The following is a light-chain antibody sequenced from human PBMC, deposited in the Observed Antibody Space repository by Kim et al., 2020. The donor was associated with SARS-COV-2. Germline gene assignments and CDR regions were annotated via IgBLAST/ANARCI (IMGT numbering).Light chain of an antibody. J-gene: IGLJ2*01. CDR3: QVWDSSSDHVV. V-gene: IGLV3-21*04. Sequence: APGKAARSTCGGNNIGSKSVHSYQQKPGQAPVLVIYYDSDRPSGIPERFSGSNSGNTATLTISRVEAGDEADYYCQVWDSSSDHVVFGGGTQLTVL. CDR1: NIGSKS. CDR2: YDS.